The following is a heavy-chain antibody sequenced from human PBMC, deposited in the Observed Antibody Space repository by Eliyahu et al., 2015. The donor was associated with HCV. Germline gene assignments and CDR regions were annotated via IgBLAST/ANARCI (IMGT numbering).Heavy chain of an antibody. V-gene: IGHV1-8*01. CDR1: GYTFTSXD. Sequence: QVQLVQSGAEVKKPGASVKVSCKASGYTFTSXDINWVRQATGQGLEWMGWVNPNSGNTGYAQKFQGRVTMTRNTSISTAYMELSSLRSEDTAVYYCARPSEPNYGSGSYNWFDPWGQGTLVTVSS. CDR3: ARPSEPNYGSGSYNWFDP. J-gene: IGHJ5*02. CDR2: VNPNSGNT. D-gene: IGHD3-10*01.